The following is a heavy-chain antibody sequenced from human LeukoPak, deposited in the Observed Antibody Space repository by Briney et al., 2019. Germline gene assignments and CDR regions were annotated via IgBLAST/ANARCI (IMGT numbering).Heavy chain of an antibody. CDR2: IYNSGST. CDR1: GGSISSYY. V-gene: IGHV4-59*08. D-gene: IGHD5-12*01. J-gene: IGHJ3*02. Sequence: SETLSLTCTVSGGSISSYYWSWIRQPPGKGLEWIGYIYNSGSTNYNPSLKSRVTKSVDTSKNQFSLQLSSVTAADTAVYYCARQSGNGYSGFDFQAFDIWGQGTMVTVSS. CDR3: ARQSGNGYSGFDFQAFDI.